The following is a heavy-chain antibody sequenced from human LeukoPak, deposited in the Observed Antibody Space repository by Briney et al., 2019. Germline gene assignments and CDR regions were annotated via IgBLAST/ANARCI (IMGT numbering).Heavy chain of an antibody. D-gene: IGHD3-22*01. CDR3: ATDRERDPSVYYLV. V-gene: IGHV3-23*01. J-gene: IGHJ4*02. CDR1: GFTFTDYA. Sequence: GGSLRLSCAASGFTFTDYAMSWVRQAPEKGLEWISTISDNGGETYYADSVKGRFAISRDNSKNTLFLQMNSLRAEDSAVFYCATDRERDPSVYYLVGGQGTLITVSS. CDR2: ISDNGGET.